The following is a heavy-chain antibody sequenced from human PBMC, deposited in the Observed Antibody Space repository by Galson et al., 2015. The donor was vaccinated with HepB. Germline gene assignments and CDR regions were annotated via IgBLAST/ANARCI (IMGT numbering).Heavy chain of an antibody. CDR3: ASPGYCSSTSCYAY. V-gene: IGHV3-11*01. CDR2: ISSSGSTI. Sequence: SLRLSCAASGFTFSDYYMSWIRQAPGKGLEWVSYISSSGSTIYYADSVKGRFTISRDNAKNSLYLQMNSLRAEDTAVYYCASPGYCSSTSCYAYWGQGTLVTVSS. CDR1: GFTFSDYY. J-gene: IGHJ4*02. D-gene: IGHD2-2*01.